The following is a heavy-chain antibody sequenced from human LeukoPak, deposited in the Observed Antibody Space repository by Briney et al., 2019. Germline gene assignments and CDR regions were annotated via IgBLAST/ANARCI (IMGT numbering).Heavy chain of an antibody. CDR3: ASMLVYDSSGYSLGYYFDY. J-gene: IGHJ4*02. CDR2: IYYSGST. Sequence: PSETLSLTCTVSGGSISSGGYYWSWIRQHPGKGLEWIGYIYYSGSTYYNPSLKSRVTISVDTSKNQFSPKLSSVTAADTAVYYCASMLVYDSSGYSLGYYFDYWGQGTLVTVSS. CDR1: GGSISSGGYY. V-gene: IGHV4-31*03. D-gene: IGHD3-22*01.